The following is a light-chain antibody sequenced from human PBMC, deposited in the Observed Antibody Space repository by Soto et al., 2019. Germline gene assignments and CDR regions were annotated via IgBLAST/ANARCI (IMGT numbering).Light chain of an antibody. CDR2: GAS. J-gene: IGKJ1*01. Sequence: MVLTPSPGTLSLSPVERSTLSGRASQSVSSSYLAWYQQKPGQAPRLLIYGASSRATGIPDRFSGRGSGTDFTLTISRLEPEDFAVYYCQQYGSSRWAFGPGTKVDIK. CDR1: QSVSSSY. V-gene: IGKV3-20*01. CDR3: QQYGSSRWA.